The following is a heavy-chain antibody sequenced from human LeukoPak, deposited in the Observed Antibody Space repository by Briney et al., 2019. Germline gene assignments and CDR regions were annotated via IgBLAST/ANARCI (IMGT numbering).Heavy chain of an antibody. CDR1: GFTFSVSA. CDR2: IGGSGGPT. J-gene: IGHJ4*02. V-gene: IGHV3-23*01. CDR3: ARRGDPYYFDY. Sequence: GGSLRLSCAASGFTFSVSAMNWVRHAPGKGLEWVSVIGGSGGPTFYADSVKGRFTISRDNSEHTLYLRLNSLRAEDTAVYYYARRGDPYYFDYWGQGALVTVSA. D-gene: IGHD2-21*02.